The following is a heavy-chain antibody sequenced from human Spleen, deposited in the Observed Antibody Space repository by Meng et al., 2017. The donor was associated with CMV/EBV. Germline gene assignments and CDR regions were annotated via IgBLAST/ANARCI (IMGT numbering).Heavy chain of an antibody. CDR1: GFTFTDYY. J-gene: IGHJ4*02. D-gene: IGHD5-12*01. V-gene: IGHV1-2*02. CDR2: VNPHSGGT. CDR3: ARSTRGYDPDFDH. Sequence: ASVKVSCKTSGFTFTDYYLHWLRQAPGQGIEWMGWVNPHSGGTNYAQRFQGRLTVARDAPINTAYMELNKLTYEDAAFYFCARSTRGYDPDFDHWGQGTLVTFSS.